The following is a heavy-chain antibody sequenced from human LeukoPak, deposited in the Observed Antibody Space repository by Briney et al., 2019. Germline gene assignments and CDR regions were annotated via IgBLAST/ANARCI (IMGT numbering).Heavy chain of an antibody. D-gene: IGHD4-11*01. J-gene: IGHJ2*01. CDR3: ARGAMTTVIPYWYFDL. Sequence: PSETLSLTCTVSGGSISSYYWSWIRQPPGKGLEWIGRIYTSGSTNYNASLKSRVTISVDTSKNQFSLKLSSVTAADTAVYYCARGAMTTVIPYWYFDLWGRGTLVTVSS. V-gene: IGHV4-4*08. CDR2: IYTSGST. CDR1: GGSISSYY.